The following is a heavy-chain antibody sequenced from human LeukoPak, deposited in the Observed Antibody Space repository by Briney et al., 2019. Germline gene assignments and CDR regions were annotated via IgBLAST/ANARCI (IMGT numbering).Heavy chain of an antibody. CDR3: ARGNYYDSSGYYFFLRSRTVEAFDI. CDR2: IYYSGST. D-gene: IGHD3-22*01. CDR1: GGSISSSSYY. J-gene: IGHJ3*02. Sequence: SETLSLTCTVSGGSISSSSYYWGWIRQPPGKGLEWIGSIYYSGSTYYNPSLKSRVTISVDTSKNQFSLKLSSVTAADTAVYYCARGNYYDSSGYYFFLRSRTVEAFDIWGQGTMVTVSS. V-gene: IGHV4-39*07.